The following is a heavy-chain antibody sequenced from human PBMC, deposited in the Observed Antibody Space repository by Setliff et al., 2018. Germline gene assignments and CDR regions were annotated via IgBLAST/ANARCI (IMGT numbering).Heavy chain of an antibody. D-gene: IGHD6-6*01. Sequence: ASVKVSCKASGYTFTSYAMNWVRQAPGQGLEWMGWINTNTGNPTYAQGFTGRFVFSLDTSFSTAYLQISSLKAEDTAVYYCARPYSSSARWYFDLWGRGTLVTVSS. CDR2: INTNTGNP. CDR1: GYTFTSYA. J-gene: IGHJ2*01. V-gene: IGHV7-4-1*02. CDR3: ARPYSSSARWYFDL.